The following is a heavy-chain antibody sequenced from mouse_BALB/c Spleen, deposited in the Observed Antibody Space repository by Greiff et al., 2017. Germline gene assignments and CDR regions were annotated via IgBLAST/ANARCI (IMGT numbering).Heavy chain of an antibody. D-gene: IGHD1-1*01. CDR1: GYSITSDYA. J-gene: IGHJ2*01. V-gene: IGHV3-2*02. CDR3: ARNYGSLDY. CDR2: ISYSGST. Sequence: EVKLMESGPGLVKPSQSLSLTCTVTGYSITSDYAWNWIRQFPGNKLEWMGYISYSGSTSYNPSLKSRISITRDTSKNQFFLQLNSVTTEDTATYYCARNYGSLDYWGQGTTLTVSS.